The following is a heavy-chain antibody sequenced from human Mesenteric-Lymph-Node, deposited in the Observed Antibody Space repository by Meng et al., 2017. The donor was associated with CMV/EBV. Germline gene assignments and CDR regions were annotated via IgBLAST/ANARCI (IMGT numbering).Heavy chain of an antibody. CDR1: GFTFSDYG. Sequence: GGSLRLSSVASGFTFSDYGMHWVRQAPGKGLEWVAVIWYDGSNKYYADSVKGRFTISRDNGKHSLYLQMNSLTTEDTALYYCAKYGRVEALRGYYFDYWGQGTLVTVSS. CDR3: AKYGRVEALRGYYFDY. CDR2: IWYDGSNK. J-gene: IGHJ4*02. V-gene: IGHV3-33*03. D-gene: IGHD1-26*01.